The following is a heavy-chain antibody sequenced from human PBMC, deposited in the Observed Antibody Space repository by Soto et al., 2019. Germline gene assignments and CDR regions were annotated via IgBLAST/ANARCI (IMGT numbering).Heavy chain of an antibody. J-gene: IGHJ4*02. CDR3: ARAVAVPADFDY. CDR1: GYTFTGYA. V-gene: IGHV1-3*01. CDR2: INAGNGNT. Sequence: ASVKVSCKASGYTFTGYAMHWVRQAPGQRLEWMGGINAGNGNTKYSQKFQGRVTITRDTSASTAYMELSSLRSEDTAVYYCARAVAVPADFDYWGQGTLVTVSS. D-gene: IGHD6-19*01.